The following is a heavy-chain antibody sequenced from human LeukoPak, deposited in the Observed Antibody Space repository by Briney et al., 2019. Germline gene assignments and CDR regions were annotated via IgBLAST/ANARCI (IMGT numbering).Heavy chain of an antibody. J-gene: IGHJ4*02. CDR2: INHSGST. Sequence: PSETLSLTCAVYGESFSGYYWSWIRQPPGKGLEWIGEINHSGSTNYNPSLKSRITISVDMSKNQFSLKLSSVTAADTAVYYCARGRWEIADYWGQGTLSPSPQ. CDR3: ARGRWEIADY. V-gene: IGHV4-34*01. D-gene: IGHD1-26*01. CDR1: GESFSGYY.